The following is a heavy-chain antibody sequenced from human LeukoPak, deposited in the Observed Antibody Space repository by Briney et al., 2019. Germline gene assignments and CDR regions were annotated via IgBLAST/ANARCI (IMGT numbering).Heavy chain of an antibody. CDR1: GGSMKTPSHY. CDR3: ARRNTEVPDTLPLNAFDV. Sequence: PSETLSLTRSVSGGSMKTPSHYWDWIRQSPGKGLEWIGSMFYSGSTYFNPSLRRRVTISGDTSTNQISLSLTSVTAADTAVYYCARRNTEVPDTLPLNAFDVWGQGAKVIVSS. D-gene: IGHD1/OR15-1a*01. V-gene: IGHV4-39*01. J-gene: IGHJ3*01. CDR2: MFYSGST.